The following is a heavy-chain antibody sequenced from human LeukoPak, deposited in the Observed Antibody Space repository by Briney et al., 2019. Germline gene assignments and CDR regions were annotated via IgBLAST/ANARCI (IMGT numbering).Heavy chain of an antibody. CDR3: ARQGASIVGAVKGFDY. CDR2: IYYSGST. D-gene: IGHD1-26*01. J-gene: IGHJ4*02. Sequence: SETLSLTCTVSGGSISSYYWSWIRQPPGKGLEWIGYIYYSGSTNYNPSLKSRVTISVDTSKNRFSLKLSSVTAADTAVYYCARQGASIVGAVKGFDYWGQGTLVTVSS. CDR1: GGSISSYY. V-gene: IGHV4-59*08.